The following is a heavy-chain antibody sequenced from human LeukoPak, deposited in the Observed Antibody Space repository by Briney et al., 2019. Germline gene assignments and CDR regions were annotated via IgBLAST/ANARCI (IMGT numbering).Heavy chain of an antibody. J-gene: IGHJ4*02. D-gene: IGHD6-19*01. Sequence: GGSLRLSCAASGFTFSSYGMHWVRQAPGKGLEWVAVIWYDGSKKYYADSVKGRFTISRDNSKNTLYLQMNSLRAEDTAVYYCAREAHSSGWSFDYWGQGTLVTVSS. CDR1: GFTFSSYG. CDR2: IWYDGSKK. V-gene: IGHV3-33*01. CDR3: AREAHSSGWSFDY.